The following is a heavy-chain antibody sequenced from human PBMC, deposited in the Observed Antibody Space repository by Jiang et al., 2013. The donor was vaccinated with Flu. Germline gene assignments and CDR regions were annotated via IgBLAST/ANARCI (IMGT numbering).Heavy chain of an antibody. J-gene: IGHJ4*02. CDR2: IXPLVGST. Sequence: EWMALIXPLVGSTDFAQRYQGRVTVTRDTATTTVYMQLSSLTSEDTAVYYCARIRSCGGDCYYFDYWGQGTLVTVSS. CDR3: ARIRSCGGDCYYFDY. D-gene: IGHD2-21*02. V-gene: IGHV1-46*01.